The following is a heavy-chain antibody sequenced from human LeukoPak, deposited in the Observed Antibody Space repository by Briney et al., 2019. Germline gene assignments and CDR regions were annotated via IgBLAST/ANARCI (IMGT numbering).Heavy chain of an antibody. J-gene: IGHJ4*02. CDR1: GYTFTSYD. Sequence: ASVKVSCKASGYTFTSYDINWVRQATGQGLEWMGWMNPNSGNTGYAQKFQGRVTMTRNTSISTAYRELSSLRSEYTGVYYCATRDPNLKYCECWGQGTLVTVSS. CDR3: ATRDPNLKYCEC. CDR2: MNPNSGNT. V-gene: IGHV1-8*01.